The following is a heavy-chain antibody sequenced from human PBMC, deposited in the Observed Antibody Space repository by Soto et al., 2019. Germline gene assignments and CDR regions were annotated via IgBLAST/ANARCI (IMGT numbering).Heavy chain of an antibody. J-gene: IGHJ4*02. D-gene: IGHD1-1*01. V-gene: IGHV1-18*01. Sequence: SVKVSCQASGYTFTSYGISWVRPATGQGLEWMGWISGYNGNTDYAQKLQGRVIVTRDTSTSTAYMELRSLRSDDTAVYYCARGRYGDYWGQGALVTVSS. CDR3: ARGRYGDY. CDR2: ISGYNGNT. CDR1: GYTFTSYG.